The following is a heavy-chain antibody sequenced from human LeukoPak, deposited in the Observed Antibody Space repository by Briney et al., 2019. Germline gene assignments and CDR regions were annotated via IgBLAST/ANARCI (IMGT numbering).Heavy chain of an antibody. D-gene: IGHD3-16*01. V-gene: IGHV4-59*01. CDR2: IFYSGSA. CDR1: NGSISTYY. Sequence: SETPSLTCTVSNGSISTYYWSWIRQPPGKGLEWIGYIFYSGSANYNPSLKSRVTISIETSKNQFSLKLNSVTAADTAVYYCAREDGNSVGYFQHWGQGALVTVSS. CDR3: AREDGNSVGYFQH. J-gene: IGHJ1*01.